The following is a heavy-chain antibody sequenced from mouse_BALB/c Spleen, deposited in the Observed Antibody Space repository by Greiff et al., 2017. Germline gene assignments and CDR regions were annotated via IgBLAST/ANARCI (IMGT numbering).Heavy chain of an antibody. CDR2: ISDGASYT. CDR3: ARGYDGYYPAWFAY. CDR1: GFTFSDYY. D-gene: IGHD2-3*01. J-gene: IGHJ3*01. V-gene: IGHV5-4*02. Sequence: EVMLVESGGGLVKPGGSLKLSCAASGFTFSDYYMYWVRQTPEKGLEWVATISDGASYTYYPDSVTGRLTISRDKAKNNLYLQMHSLKSEDTAMYYCARGYDGYYPAWFAYWGQGTRVTVSA.